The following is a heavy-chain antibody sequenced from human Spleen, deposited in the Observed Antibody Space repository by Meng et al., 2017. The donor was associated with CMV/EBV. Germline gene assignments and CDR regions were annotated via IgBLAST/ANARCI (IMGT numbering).Heavy chain of an antibody. Sequence: QMHVREVGPGLVNPSQTLSLTCTVSGGSTRISYMSWIPQPAGKGLGWIGRIYTSGSTNYNPSLNSRVTISVDTSKNQFSLKLSSVTAADTAVYYCARDRGVPAAPDYWGQGTLVTVSS. CDR3: ARDRGVPAAPDY. CDR2: IYTSGST. V-gene: IGHV4-4*07. D-gene: IGHD2-2*01. J-gene: IGHJ4*02. CDR1: GGSTRISY.